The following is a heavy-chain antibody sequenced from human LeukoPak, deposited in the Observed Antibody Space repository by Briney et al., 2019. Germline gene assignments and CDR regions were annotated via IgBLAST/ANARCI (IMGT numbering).Heavy chain of an antibody. D-gene: IGHD6-13*01. CDR3: AKAYSSSWYRDAFDI. Sequence: GGSLRLSCAASGFTFSDYYMSWIRQAPGKGLEWVSAISGSGGSTYYADPVKGRFTISRDNSKNTLYLQMNSLRAEDTAVYYCAKAYSSSWYRDAFDIWGQGTMVTVSS. CDR2: ISGSGGST. CDR1: GFTFSDYY. V-gene: IGHV3-23*01. J-gene: IGHJ3*02.